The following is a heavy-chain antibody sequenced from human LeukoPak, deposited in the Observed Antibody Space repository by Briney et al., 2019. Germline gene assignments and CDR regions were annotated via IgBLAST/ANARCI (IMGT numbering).Heavy chain of an antibody. V-gene: IGHV4-4*07. D-gene: IGHD2-2*01. CDR1: GGSISSYY. J-gene: IGHJ6*03. Sequence: LETLSLTCTVSGGSISSYYWSWIRQPAGKGLEWIGRIYISGSTNYNPSLKSRITMSLDTSKNQFSLKLSSVTAADTAVYYCARVVPAAILYYYYYMDVWGKGTTVTISS. CDR3: ARVVPAAILYYYYYMDV. CDR2: IYISGST.